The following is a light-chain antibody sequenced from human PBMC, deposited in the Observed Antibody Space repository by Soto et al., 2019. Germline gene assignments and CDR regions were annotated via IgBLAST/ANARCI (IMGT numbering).Light chain of an antibody. Sequence: EIVLIQSPDTLSLSPGESATLSYRASQSVSRYLAWYQQKPGQTPRLLIYDASNRAAGIPARFSGSGSGTDFTLTISSLEPEDFAVYYCQQRSNWPLTFGGGTKVEIK. J-gene: IGKJ4*01. CDR2: DAS. CDR3: QQRSNWPLT. V-gene: IGKV3-11*01. CDR1: QSVSRY.